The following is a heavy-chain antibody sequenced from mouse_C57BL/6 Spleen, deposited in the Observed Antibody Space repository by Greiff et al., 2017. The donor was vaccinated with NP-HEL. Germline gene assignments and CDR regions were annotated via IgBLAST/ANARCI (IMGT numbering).Heavy chain of an antibody. J-gene: IGHJ3*01. V-gene: IGHV5-17*01. CDR1: GFTFSDYG. CDR2: ISSGSSTI. D-gene: IGHD3-3*01. Sequence: DVKLVESGGGLVKPGGSLKLSCAASGFTFSDYGMHWVRQAPEKGLEWVAYISSGSSTIYYADTVKGRFTISRDNAKNTQFLQRTSLRSEDTAMYYCARGGSGDGPAWFAYWGQGTLVTVSA. CDR3: ARGGSGDGPAWFAY.